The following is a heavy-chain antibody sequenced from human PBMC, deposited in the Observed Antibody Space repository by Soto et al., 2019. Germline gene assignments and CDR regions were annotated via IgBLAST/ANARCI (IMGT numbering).Heavy chain of an antibody. J-gene: IGHJ6*02. V-gene: IGHV3-30-3*01. CDR1: GFRLNSYA. CDR2: ISYDGSNK. D-gene: IGHD2-2*02. Sequence: QVQLVESGGGVVQPGRSLTLSCAASGFRLNSYAMHWVRQAPCKGLEWVAVISYDGSNKFYGDSVKGRFTISRDNSKNTVYLQMDSLRTEDTAVYYCESDCSSHTCYRQGGMDVWGQGTTVTVSS. CDR3: ESDCSSHTCYRQGGMDV.